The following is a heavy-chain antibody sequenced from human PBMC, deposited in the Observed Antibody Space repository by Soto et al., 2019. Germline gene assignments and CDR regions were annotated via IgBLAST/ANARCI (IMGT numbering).Heavy chain of an antibody. J-gene: IGHJ4*02. Sequence: PSETLSLTCTVSGGAISSSSYFWGWIRHPPGKGLEWIGSIYYNGNTYYNPSLKSRVTKSVDTSKNQFSLKLSSVTTADTAVYYCARLIWVVTTTDYYFDFWGQGTLVTVSS. CDR1: GGAISSSSYF. CDR2: IYYNGNT. D-gene: IGHD2-21*02. CDR3: ARLIWVVTTTDYYFDF. V-gene: IGHV4-39*01.